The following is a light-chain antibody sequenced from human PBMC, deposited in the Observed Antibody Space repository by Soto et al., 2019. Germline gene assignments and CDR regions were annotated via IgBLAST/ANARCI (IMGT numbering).Light chain of an antibody. CDR3: SSYTSSSTHVV. V-gene: IGLV2-14*01. Sequence: QSALTQPASVSGSPGQSITISCTGTSSDVGGYNYVSWYQQHPGKAPKLRIYDVSNRPSGVSNRFSGSKSGNTASLTISGLPAEDEADYYCSSYTSSSTHVVFGGGTKLTVL. CDR2: DVS. J-gene: IGLJ2*01. CDR1: SSDVGGYNY.